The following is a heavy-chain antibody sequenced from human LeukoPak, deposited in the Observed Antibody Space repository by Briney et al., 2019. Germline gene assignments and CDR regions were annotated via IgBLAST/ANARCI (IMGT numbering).Heavy chain of an antibody. CDR1: GITFSSYS. V-gene: IGHV3-48*01. Sequence: GGSLRLSCGASGITFSSYSMNWVRQAPGKGLEWVSYISSSGSTKYYADSVKGRFTISRDNARNSLYLQMNGLRAEDTAVYFCARGGLSIMGYWGQGTLVTVSS. CDR3: ARGGLSIMGY. CDR2: ISSSGSTK. D-gene: IGHD2/OR15-2a*01. J-gene: IGHJ4*02.